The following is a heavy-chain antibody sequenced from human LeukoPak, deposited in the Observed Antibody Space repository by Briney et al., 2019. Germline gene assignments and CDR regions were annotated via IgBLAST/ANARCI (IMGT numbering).Heavy chain of an antibody. V-gene: IGHV3-7*01. CDR2: IKQDGSDK. CDR1: GFAFSSYW. D-gene: IGHD3-22*01. Sequence: GGSLRLSCAASGFAFSSYWMSWVRQAPGKGLEWVANIKQDGSDKYYVDSVKGRFTVSRDNAKNSLSLQMNSLRVEDTAVYYCARYHYDSSGYFSWGQGTLVSVSS. CDR3: ARYHYDSSGYFS. J-gene: IGHJ5*02.